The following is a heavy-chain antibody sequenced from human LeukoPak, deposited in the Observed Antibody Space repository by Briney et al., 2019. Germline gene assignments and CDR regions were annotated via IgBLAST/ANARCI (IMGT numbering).Heavy chain of an antibody. Sequence: PSETLSLTCAVYGGSFSGYYWSWIRQPPGKGLEWIGEINHSGSTNYNPSLKSRVTISVDTSKNQLSLKLSSVTAADTAVYYCARSPIAAAGLDAFDIWGQGTMVTVSS. CDR2: INHSGST. J-gene: IGHJ3*02. D-gene: IGHD6-13*01. V-gene: IGHV4-34*01. CDR1: GGSFSGYY. CDR3: ARSPIAAAGLDAFDI.